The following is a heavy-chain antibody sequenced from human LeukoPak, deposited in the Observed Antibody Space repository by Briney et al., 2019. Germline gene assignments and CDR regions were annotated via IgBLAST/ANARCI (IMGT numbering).Heavy chain of an antibody. J-gene: IGHJ4*02. Sequence: ASVKVSCKASGYTFTAHYIHWVRQVPGQGLEWMGWINPNSGGTKYAEKFQGRVTMTRDTSINTAYVELSSLKSDDTAVYHCARVGSSGYYLKNFDYWGQGTLVTVSS. CDR2: INPNSGGT. D-gene: IGHD3-22*01. V-gene: IGHV1-2*02. CDR1: GYTFTAHY. CDR3: ARVGSSGYYLKNFDY.